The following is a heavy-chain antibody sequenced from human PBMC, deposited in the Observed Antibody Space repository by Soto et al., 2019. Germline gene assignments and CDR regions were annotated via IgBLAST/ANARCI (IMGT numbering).Heavy chain of an antibody. CDR1: GFTFSSYG. D-gene: IGHD2-15*01. J-gene: IGHJ6*02. V-gene: IGHV3-30*18. Sequence: SLILSFAASGFTFSSYGMHWVRQAPGKGLEWVAVISYDGSNKYYADSVKGRFTISRDNSKNTLYLQMNSLRAEDTAVYYCAKEAPVVGYYYGRDVWCDGNTV. CDR2: ISYDGSNK. CDR3: AKEAPVVGYYYGRDV.